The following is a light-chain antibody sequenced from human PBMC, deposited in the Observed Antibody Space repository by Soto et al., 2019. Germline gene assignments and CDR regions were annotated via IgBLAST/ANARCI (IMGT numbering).Light chain of an antibody. CDR1: QSVNSN. CDR2: GAS. CDR3: QHYNYWPG. J-gene: IGKJ1*01. V-gene: IGKV3-15*01. Sequence: EIVMTQSPATLSVSPGERATLSCRASQSVNSNLAWYQQKPGQAPRLIIYGASTRATGIPARCSGSGSGTEFTLTISSLPSEDFAVYYWQHYNYWPGFGQRTKVEIK.